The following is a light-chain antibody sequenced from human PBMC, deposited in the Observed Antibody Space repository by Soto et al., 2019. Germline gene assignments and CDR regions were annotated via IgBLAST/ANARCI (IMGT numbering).Light chain of an antibody. CDR3: SSYTTTTSLFV. Sequence: QSALTQPASVSGSPGQSITISCTGTSSDIGGFSFVSWYQHHPGKAPKLLIYEVSDQASGVSNRFSGSKSGNTATLTISGLQAEDEADYYCSSYTTTTSLFVFGSGTKVTVL. J-gene: IGLJ1*01. V-gene: IGLV2-14*01. CDR1: SSDIGGFSF. CDR2: EVS.